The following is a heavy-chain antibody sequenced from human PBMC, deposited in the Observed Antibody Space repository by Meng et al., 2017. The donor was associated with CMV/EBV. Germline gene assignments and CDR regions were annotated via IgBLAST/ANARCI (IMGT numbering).Heavy chain of an antibody. V-gene: IGHV4-59*01. CDR3: ARDTGVYYDSSGWVDDAFDI. J-gene: IGHJ3*02. CDR2: IYYSGST. Sequence: SETLSLTCTVSGGSISSYYWSWIRQPPGKGLEWIGYIYYSGSTNYNPSLKSRVTISVDTSKNQSPLKLSSVTAADTAVYYCARDTGVYYDSSGWVDDAFDIWGQGTMVTVSS. CDR1: GGSISSYY. D-gene: IGHD3-22*01.